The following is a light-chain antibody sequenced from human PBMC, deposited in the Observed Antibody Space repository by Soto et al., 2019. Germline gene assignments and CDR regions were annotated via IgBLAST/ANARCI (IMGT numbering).Light chain of an antibody. Sequence: EIVLTQSPGTLSLSPGERATLSCRASQSVSSNYLAWYQQKPGQAPRLLIYGASSRATGIPDRFSGSGSGKDFTLTISRLEPEDFAVYFCQQYGSSRTFGQGTKVDIK. J-gene: IGKJ1*01. CDR2: GAS. CDR3: QQYGSSRT. CDR1: QSVSSNY. V-gene: IGKV3-20*01.